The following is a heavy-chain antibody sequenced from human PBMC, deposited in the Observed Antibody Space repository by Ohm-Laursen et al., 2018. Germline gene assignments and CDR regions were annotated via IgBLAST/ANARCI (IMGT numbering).Heavy chain of an antibody. D-gene: IGHD3-10*01. CDR2: ISSSSSYI. J-gene: IGHJ4*02. CDR3: ARGHYYGSGSYDY. CDR1: GFTFSSYS. Sequence: SLRLSCTAFGFTFSSYSMNWVRQAPGKGLEWVSSISSSSSYIYYADSVKGRFTISRDNAKNSLYLQMNSLRAEDTAVYYCARGHYYGSGSYDYWGQGTLVTVSS. V-gene: IGHV3-21*01.